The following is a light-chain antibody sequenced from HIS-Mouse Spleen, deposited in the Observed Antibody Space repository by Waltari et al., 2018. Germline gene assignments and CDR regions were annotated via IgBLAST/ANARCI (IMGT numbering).Light chain of an antibody. CDR3: QQYGSSPRT. V-gene: IGKV3-20*01. CDR2: GAS. J-gene: IGKJ1*01. Sequence: EIVLTQSPGTLSLSPGYRATLSCRSSQSVSSSYFAWYQQKPGQAPRLLIYGASSRATGIPDRFSGSGSGSDFTLTISRLEPEDFAVYYCQQYGSSPRTFGQGTKVEIK. CDR1: QSVSSSY.